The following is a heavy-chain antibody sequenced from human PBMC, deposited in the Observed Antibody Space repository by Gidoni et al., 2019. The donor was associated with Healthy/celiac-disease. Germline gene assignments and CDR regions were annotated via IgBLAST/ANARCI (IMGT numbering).Heavy chain of an antibody. CDR1: GFTFSSYE. CDR3: ARERVWFGDVYDY. J-gene: IGHJ4*02. CDR2: ISSSGSTI. V-gene: IGHV3-48*03. Sequence: EVQLVESGGGLVQPGGFLRLSCAASGFTFSSYEMNWFRQAPGKGLEWVSYISSSGSTISYADSVKVRFTISRDNAKNSLYLQMNRLRAEDTAVYYCARERVWFGDVYDYWGQGTLVTVSS. D-gene: IGHD3-10*01.